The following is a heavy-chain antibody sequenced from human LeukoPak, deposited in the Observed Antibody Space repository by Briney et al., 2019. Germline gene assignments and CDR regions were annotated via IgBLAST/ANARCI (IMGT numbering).Heavy chain of an antibody. J-gene: IGHJ4*02. D-gene: IGHD2-21*01. CDR1: GFTFSSYG. CDR3: AKEFNRGLPDY. V-gene: IGHV3-30*18. CDR2: ISYDGNNK. Sequence: GGSLRLSCAASGFTFSSYGMHWVRQAPGKGLEWVAVISYDGNNKYYGGSVKGRFTISRDNSKNTLYLQMSSLRAEDTAVYYCAKEFNRGLPDYWGQGTLVTVPS.